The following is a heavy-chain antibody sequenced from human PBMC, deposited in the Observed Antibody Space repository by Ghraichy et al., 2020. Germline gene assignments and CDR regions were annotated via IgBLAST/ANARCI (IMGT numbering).Heavy chain of an antibody. D-gene: IGHD6-13*01. CDR2: ISGSGGST. J-gene: IGHJ5*02. CDR3: AKVTGRTIAAAGKVSWFDP. V-gene: IGHV3-23*01. Sequence: GGSLRLSCAASGFTFSSYAMSWVRQAPGKGLEWVSAISGSGGSTYYADSVKGRFTISRDNSKNTLYLQMNSLRAEDTAVYYCAKVTGRTIAAAGKVSWFDPGRERTLVTVSS. CDR1: GFTFSSYA.